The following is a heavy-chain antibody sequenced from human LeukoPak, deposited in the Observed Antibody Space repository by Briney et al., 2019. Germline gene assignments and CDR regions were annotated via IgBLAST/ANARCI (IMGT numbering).Heavy chain of an antibody. CDR1: GGSISSYY. V-gene: IGHV4-59*01. CDR3: ARDRIAVAGTDYYYYMDV. D-gene: IGHD6-19*01. J-gene: IGHJ6*03. CDR2: IYYSGST. Sequence: SETLSLTCTVSGGSISSYYWSWIRQPPGKGLEWIGDIYYSGSTNYNPSLKSRVTISVDTSKTQFSLKLSSVTAADTAVYYCARDRIAVAGTDYYYYMDVWGKGTTVTVSS.